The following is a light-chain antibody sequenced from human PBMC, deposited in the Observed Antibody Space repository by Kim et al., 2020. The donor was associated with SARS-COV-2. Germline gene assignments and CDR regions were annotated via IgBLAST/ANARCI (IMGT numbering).Light chain of an antibody. CDR1: TADIGSNY. J-gene: IGLJ3*02. CDR2: RNN. V-gene: IGLV1-47*01. CDR3: ATWDESLNGPV. Sequence: GQRVTLSCSGSTADIGSNYFSWYQQLPGTAPKLLIYRNNQRPSGVPDRFSVSKSGTSASLAISGLRSDDEADYYCATWDESLNGPVFGGGTQLTVL.